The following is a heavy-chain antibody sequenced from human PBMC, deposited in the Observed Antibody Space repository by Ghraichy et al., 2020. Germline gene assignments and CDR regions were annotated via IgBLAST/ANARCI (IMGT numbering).Heavy chain of an antibody. CDR1: GGSISSYY. D-gene: IGHD6-6*01. CDR2: IYYSGST. Sequence: SQTLSLTCTVSGGSISSYYWSWIRQPPGKGLEWIGYIYYSGSTNYNPSLKSRVTISVDTSKNQFSLKLSSVTAADTAVYYCARYGYSSSSAIDYWGQGTLVTVSS. J-gene: IGHJ4*02. V-gene: IGHV4-59*01. CDR3: ARYGYSSSSAIDY.